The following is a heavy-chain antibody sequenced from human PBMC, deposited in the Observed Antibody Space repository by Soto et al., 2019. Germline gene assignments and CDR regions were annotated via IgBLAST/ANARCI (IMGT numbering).Heavy chain of an antibody. CDR1: GFTFSSYG. CDR3: AKDNCISASCYRLYNWFDP. CDR2: IAYDGSNK. J-gene: IGHJ5*02. V-gene: IGHV3-30*18. D-gene: IGHD2-2*01. Sequence: QVQLVESGGGVVQPGRSLRLSCVASGFTFSSYGMHWVRQAPGKGLEWVAVIAYDGSNKYYADSVKGRFTISRDNYKNMLYLQMNSLRAEDMAVYYCAKDNCISASCYRLYNWFDPWGQGTLVTVS.